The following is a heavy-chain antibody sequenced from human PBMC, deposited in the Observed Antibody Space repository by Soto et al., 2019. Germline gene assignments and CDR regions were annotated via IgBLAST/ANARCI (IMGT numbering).Heavy chain of an antibody. J-gene: IGHJ4*02. V-gene: IGHV4-4*02. CDR3: ARHIAVTGTRGFDY. D-gene: IGHD6-19*01. CDR2: IYHSGTA. Sequence: QVQLQESGPGLVKPSGTLSLTCAVSGGSISSSNWWSWVRQPPGKGLEWIGEIYHSGTANYNPSLKSRVTISMDKSNNQISLDLCSVTAADSAVYFCARHIAVTGTRGFDYWGQGTLVTVSS. CDR1: GGSISSSNW.